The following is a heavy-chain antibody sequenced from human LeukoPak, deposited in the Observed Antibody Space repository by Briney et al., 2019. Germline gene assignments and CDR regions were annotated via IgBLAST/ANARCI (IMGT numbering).Heavy chain of an antibody. CDR3: ARVYCSGGSCYSVGY. CDR2: MNPNSGNT. J-gene: IGHJ4*02. V-gene: IGHV1-8*01. Sequence: ASVKVSCKASGYTFTSYDINWVRQATGQGLEWMGWMNPNSGNTGYAQKFQGRVTMTRNTSISTAYMELSSLRSEDTAVYYCARVYCSGGSCYSVGYWGRGTLVTVSS. CDR1: GYTFTSYD. D-gene: IGHD2-15*01.